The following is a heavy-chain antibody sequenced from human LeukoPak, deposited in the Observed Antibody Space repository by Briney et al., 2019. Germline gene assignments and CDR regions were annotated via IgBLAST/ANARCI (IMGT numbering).Heavy chain of an antibody. CDR2: IYYSGST. V-gene: IGHV4-39*07. Sequence: SETLSLTCTVSGGSISSSSYYWGWIRQPPGKGLEWIGSIYYSGSTYYNPSLKSRVTISVDTSKNQFSLKLSSVTAADTAVYYCASISGYSYGYGYWGQGTRVTVSS. CDR1: GGSISSSSYY. J-gene: IGHJ4*02. CDR3: ASISGYSYGYGY. D-gene: IGHD5-18*01.